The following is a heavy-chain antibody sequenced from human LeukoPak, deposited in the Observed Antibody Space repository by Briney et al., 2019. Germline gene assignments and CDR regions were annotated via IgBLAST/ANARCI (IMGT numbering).Heavy chain of an antibody. CDR1: GFIFSSYE. J-gene: IGHJ6*02. CDR3: ARDVAITGTISYYGMDV. D-gene: IGHD1-7*01. CDR2: ICSRGATI. V-gene: IGHV3-48*03. Sequence: GGSLRLPCAASGFIFSSYEMNWVRDAPGKGLEGVSFICSRGATIYYDDFVKCRFTISRENAKYSLSMKMNSLRAEDTAVYYCARDVAITGTISYYGMDVWGQGTTVTVSS.